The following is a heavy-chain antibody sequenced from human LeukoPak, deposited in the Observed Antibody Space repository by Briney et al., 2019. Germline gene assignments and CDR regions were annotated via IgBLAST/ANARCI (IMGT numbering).Heavy chain of an antibody. CDR2: IFFSGST. CDR1: GASISSDY. CDR3: ARGYSGYDLRERGNWFDP. Sequence: SETLSLTCTVSGASISSDYWNWIRQPPGKGLEWIGYIFFSGSTDYNPSLKSRVTMSLDTSKNQFSLRLSSVTAADTAVYYCARGYSGYDLRERGNWFDPWGQGTLVTVSS. D-gene: IGHD5-12*01. V-gene: IGHV4-59*12. J-gene: IGHJ5*02.